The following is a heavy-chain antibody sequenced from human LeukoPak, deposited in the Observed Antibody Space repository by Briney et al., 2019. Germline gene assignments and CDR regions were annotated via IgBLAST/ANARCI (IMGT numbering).Heavy chain of an antibody. Sequence: ASVTLSFTASGYKFTVYYMHWVRQAPGQGLEWMGWISPSSGDSHHAQKFQGRVTMTRDTSIGTAYMELSRLRSDDTAVYYCARDIGGILVFDYWGQGTLVTVSS. J-gene: IGHJ4*02. V-gene: IGHV1-2*02. D-gene: IGHD5-18*01. CDR3: ARDIGGILVFDY. CDR1: GYKFTVYY. CDR2: ISPSSGDS.